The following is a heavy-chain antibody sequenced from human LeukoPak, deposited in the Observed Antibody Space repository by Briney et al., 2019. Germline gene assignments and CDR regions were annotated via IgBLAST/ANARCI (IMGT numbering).Heavy chain of an antibody. V-gene: IGHV4-38-2*02. Sequence: SETLSLTCTVSGYSISSGYYWGWIRQPPGKGLEWIGSIYHSGSTYYNPSLKSRVTISVDTSKNQFSLKLSSVTAADTAVYYCAREETIGGAFDIWGQGTMVTVSS. CDR2: IYHSGST. J-gene: IGHJ3*02. CDR1: GYSISSGYY. CDR3: AREETIGGAFDI. D-gene: IGHD3-9*01.